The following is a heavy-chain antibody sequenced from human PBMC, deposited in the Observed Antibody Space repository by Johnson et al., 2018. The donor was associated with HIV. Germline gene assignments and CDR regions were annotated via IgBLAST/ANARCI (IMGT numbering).Heavy chain of an antibody. D-gene: IGHD3-16*01. CDR3: AKPMGGDDAFDI. CDR2: ISYDGNNT. CDR1: GFTFSSYG. Sequence: QVQLVESGGGVVQPGRSLRLSCAASGFTFSSYGMHWVRQAPGKGLEWVAVISYDGNNTYYADSVKGRFTISRDNSKNTLYLQMNSLRAEDTAVYYCAKPMGGDDAFDIWGLGTMVTVSS. J-gene: IGHJ3*02. V-gene: IGHV3-30*18.